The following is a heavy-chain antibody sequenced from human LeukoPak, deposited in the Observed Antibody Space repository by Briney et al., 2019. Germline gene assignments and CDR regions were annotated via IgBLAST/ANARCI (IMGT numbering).Heavy chain of an antibody. V-gene: IGHV3-7*01. CDR2: IEQDGSEK. CDR1: GFTFSSYW. Sequence: GGSLRLSCAASGFTFSSYWMSWVRQAPGKGLEWVANIEQDGSEKYYVDSVKGRFTISRDNAKNSLYLQMNSLRAEDTAVYYCARAAGYSSGWYSTDYYYYYMDVWGKGTTVTVSS. CDR3: ARAAGYSSGWYSTDYYYYYMDV. D-gene: IGHD6-19*01. J-gene: IGHJ6*03.